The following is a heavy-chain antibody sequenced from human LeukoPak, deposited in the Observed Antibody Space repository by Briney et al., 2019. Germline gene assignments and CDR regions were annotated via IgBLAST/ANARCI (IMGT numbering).Heavy chain of an antibody. CDR2: ISYDGSNK. CDR1: GFTFSSYA. J-gene: IGHJ4*02. V-gene: IGHV3-30-3*01. D-gene: IGHD5-24*01. CDR3: AREVEGLDY. Sequence: GGSLRLSCAASGFTFSSYAMHWVHQAPGKGLEWVALISYDGSNKYYADSVKGRFTISRDNSKNTLYLQMNSLRVEDTAVYYCAREVEGLDYWGQGTLVTVSS.